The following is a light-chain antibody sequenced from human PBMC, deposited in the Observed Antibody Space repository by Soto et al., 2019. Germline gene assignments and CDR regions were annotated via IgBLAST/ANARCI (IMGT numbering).Light chain of an antibody. Sequence: EIVWTQSPGTLSLSPGEGATLSCRASQNINGNYLAWYQHKSGQAPRLLIYTASHRATGIPDRFSGSGSGTDFTLDISRLEPEDFAVYYCQQYGSSPQLTFGGGTRVEMK. CDR3: QQYGSSPQLT. CDR1: QNINGNY. V-gene: IGKV3-20*01. J-gene: IGKJ4*01. CDR2: TAS.